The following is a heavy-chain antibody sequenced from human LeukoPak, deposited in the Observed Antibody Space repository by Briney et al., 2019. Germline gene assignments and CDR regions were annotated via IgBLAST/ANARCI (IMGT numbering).Heavy chain of an antibody. D-gene: IGHD3-16*01. CDR2: ISPDGSEK. CDR1: GFRFGSDW. Sequence: PGGSLRLSCAVSGFRFGSDWMSWVRQAPGKGLEWVANISPDGSEKFYVDAVKGRFIIYRDNGKNSLYLQLNSLRADDTAVYYCARYYDPPVGDAFDLWGQGTMVTVSS. CDR3: ARYYDPPVGDAFDL. V-gene: IGHV3-7*01. J-gene: IGHJ3*01.